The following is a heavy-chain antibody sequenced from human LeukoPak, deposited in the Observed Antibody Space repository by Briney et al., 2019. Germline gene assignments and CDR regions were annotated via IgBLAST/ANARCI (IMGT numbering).Heavy chain of an antibody. D-gene: IGHD2-15*01. Sequence: GASVKVSCKASGYTFTNYDINWVRQAPGQGLEWMGWMNPNSGNTGYAQKFQGRATMTRNTSITTAYMELSSLRSEDTAVYYCARGLVVLGATSWAFDIWGHGAMVTVSS. CDR1: GYTFTNYD. V-gene: IGHV1-8*01. CDR2: MNPNSGNT. CDR3: ARGLVVLGATSWAFDI. J-gene: IGHJ3*02.